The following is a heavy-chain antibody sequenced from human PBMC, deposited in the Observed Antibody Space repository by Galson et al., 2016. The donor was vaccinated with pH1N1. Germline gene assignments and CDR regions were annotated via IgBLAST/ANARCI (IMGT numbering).Heavy chain of an antibody. CDR3: ARAIGSRSAY. V-gene: IGHV3-7*01. J-gene: IGHJ4*02. CDR1: GFTFSNYW. D-gene: IGHD3-16*02. CDR2: INEDGSET. Sequence: LRLSCAASGFTFSNYWMHWVRQVPGKGLEWVANINEDGSETYYVDSVRGRFTISRDNPKNSLYLQMSSLRDEDTALYYCARAIGSRSAYWGQGTLVTVSS.